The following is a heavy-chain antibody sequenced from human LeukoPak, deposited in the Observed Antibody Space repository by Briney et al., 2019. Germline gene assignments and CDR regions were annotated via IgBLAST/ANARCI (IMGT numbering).Heavy chain of an antibody. CDR3: ARVFKGSDGEDYYYGMDV. Sequence: PSGTLSLTCAVSGGSISSSSYYWGWIRQPPGKGLEWIGSIYYSGSTYYNPSLKSRVTISVDTSKNQFSLKLSSVTAADTAVYYCARVFKGSDGEDYYYGMDVWGQGTTVTVSS. CDR2: IYYSGST. D-gene: IGHD6-19*01. V-gene: IGHV4-39*07. J-gene: IGHJ6*02. CDR1: GGSISSSSYY.